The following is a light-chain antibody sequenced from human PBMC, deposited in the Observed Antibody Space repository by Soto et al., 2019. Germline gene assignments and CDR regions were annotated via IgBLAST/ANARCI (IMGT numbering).Light chain of an antibody. CDR2: WAS. J-gene: IGKJ2*01. V-gene: IGKV4-1*01. CDR1: QSLLYTYNNENY. CDR3: QQYYSNPPT. Sequence: DIVLTQSPESLTVSLGERATINCKSSQSLLYTYNNENYLAWYQKKPVQPPKLLIYWASTPEFGVPGRFSGSGSGTDFTLTIRSLQAEDVAIYYCQQYYSNPPTFGQGTKLEIK.